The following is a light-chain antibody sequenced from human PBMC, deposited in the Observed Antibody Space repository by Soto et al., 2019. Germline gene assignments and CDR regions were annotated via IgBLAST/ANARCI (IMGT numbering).Light chain of an antibody. CDR1: SRDVGGYNY. J-gene: IGLJ1*01. Sequence: QSALTQPASVSGSPGQSITISCTGTSRDVGGYNYVSLYQQHPGKAPKLMIYDVSNRPSGVSNRFSGSKSGNTASLTISGLQAEDEADYYCSSYTSSSFYVFGTGTKLTV. CDR2: DVS. CDR3: SSYTSSSFYV. V-gene: IGLV2-14*01.